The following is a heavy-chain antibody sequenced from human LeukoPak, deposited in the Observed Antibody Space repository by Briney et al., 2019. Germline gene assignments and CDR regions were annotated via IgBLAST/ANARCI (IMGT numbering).Heavy chain of an antibody. J-gene: IGHJ3*02. Sequence: ASVKVSCKASGYTFTSYDINWVRQATGQGLEWMGWMNPNSGNTGYAQKFQGRVTITRNTSISTAYIELSSLRSEDTAVYYCARGWVDPGGGAFDIWGQGTMVTVSS. CDR2: MNPNSGNT. CDR3: ARGWVDPGGGAFDI. CDR1: GYTFTSYD. V-gene: IGHV1-8*03. D-gene: IGHD3-10*01.